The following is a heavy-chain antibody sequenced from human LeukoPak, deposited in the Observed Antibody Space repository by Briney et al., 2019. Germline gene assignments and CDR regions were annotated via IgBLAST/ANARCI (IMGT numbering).Heavy chain of an antibody. D-gene: IGHD3-3*01. J-gene: IGHJ4*02. Sequence: SVKVSCKASAGTFSRYASSWVRQAPGQGLEWMGEIFHIFGTAYYAHQFQGRVTITADESTSTAYMELSSLRSEDTAVYYCARGDFWSGYQRHAPLNYWGQGTLVTVSS. CDR1: AGTFSRYA. V-gene: IGHV1-69*01. CDR3: ARGDFWSGYQRHAPLNY. CDR2: IFHIFGTA.